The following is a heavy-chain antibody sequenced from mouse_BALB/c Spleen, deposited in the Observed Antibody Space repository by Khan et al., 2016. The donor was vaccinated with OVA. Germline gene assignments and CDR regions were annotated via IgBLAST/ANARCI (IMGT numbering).Heavy chain of an antibody. J-gene: IGHJ3*01. CDR2: INPSNGGT. V-gene: IGHV1S81*02. D-gene: IGHD3-2*02. CDR3: TRSGYCTFAY. Sequence: QVQLQQSGAELVKPGASVRLSCKASGYSFTSYYLYWVKQRPGHGLEWIGDINPSNGGTHFNEKFKNKVTLTVDKSSSTAYMQLSSRTADDSAVYYSTRSGYCTFAYWGQGTLVTVSA. CDR1: GYSFTSYY.